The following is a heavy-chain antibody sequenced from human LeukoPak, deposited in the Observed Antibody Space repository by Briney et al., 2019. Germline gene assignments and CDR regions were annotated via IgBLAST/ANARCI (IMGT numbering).Heavy chain of an antibody. J-gene: IGHJ4*02. D-gene: IGHD2-2*01. CDR2: ISTGSGFV. V-gene: IGHV3-21*01. CDR1: GFTFSSYS. CDR3: AREGYCGGSSCHFDY. Sequence: GGSLRLSCAASGFTFSSYSMNWVRQAPGKGLEWVSSISTGSGFVHYADSVKGRFTISRDNAKNPLYLQVNSLRAEDTAVYYCAREGYCGGSSCHFDYWGQGTLLTVSS.